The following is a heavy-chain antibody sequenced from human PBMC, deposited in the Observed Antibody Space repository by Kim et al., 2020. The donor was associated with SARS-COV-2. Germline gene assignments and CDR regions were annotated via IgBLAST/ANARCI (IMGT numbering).Heavy chain of an antibody. D-gene: IGHD1-1*01. J-gene: IGHJ6*02. V-gene: IGHV5-51*01. Sequence: PSFQGQVTISADKSSSTAYLQWSSLKASDTAMYYCARHTLETGTYGMDVWGQGTTVTVSS. CDR3: ARHTLETGTYGMDV.